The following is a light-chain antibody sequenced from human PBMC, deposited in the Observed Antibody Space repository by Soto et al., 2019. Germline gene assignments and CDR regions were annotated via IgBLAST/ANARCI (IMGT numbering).Light chain of an antibody. CDR2: EVS. J-gene: IGLJ1*01. Sequence: QSVLTQPASVSGSPGQSITLSCTGTTNDVGGYNYVSWYQQHPGKAPKLLIFEVSSRPSGVSNRFSGSKSGNTASLTISALQAEDEADYFCNSYTSSTSRPYVFGTGTKLTVL. CDR1: TNDVGGYNY. V-gene: IGLV2-14*01. CDR3: NSYTSSTSRPYV.